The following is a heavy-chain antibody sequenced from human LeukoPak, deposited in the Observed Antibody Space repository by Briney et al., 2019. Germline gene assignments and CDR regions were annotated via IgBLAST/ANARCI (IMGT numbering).Heavy chain of an antibody. D-gene: IGHD5-24*01. V-gene: IGHV4-59*12. CDR1: GGSISSYY. Sequence: SETLSLTCTVSGGSISSYYWSWIRQPPGKGLEWIGYIYYSGSTNYNPSLKSRVTISVDTSKNQFSLKLSSVTAADTAVYYCAREVGMATVFDYWGQGTLVTVSS. CDR2: IYYSGST. CDR3: AREVGMATVFDY. J-gene: IGHJ4*02.